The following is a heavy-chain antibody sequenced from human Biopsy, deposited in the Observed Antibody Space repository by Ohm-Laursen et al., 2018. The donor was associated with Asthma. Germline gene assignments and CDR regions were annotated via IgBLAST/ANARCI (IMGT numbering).Heavy chain of an antibody. J-gene: IGHJ5*02. V-gene: IGHV1-2*06. CDR3: ARGQKSAGDRWFDP. D-gene: IGHD6-13*01. CDR1: GCTFIGCH. Sequence: ASVKVSCKASGCTFIGCHIHWMRQAPGQGLEWMGRINPNSGGTNYAQKFQGRVTMTRDTSISTAYMEVSRLRSDDTAVYYCARGQKSAGDRWFDPWGQGTLVTVSS. CDR2: INPNSGGT.